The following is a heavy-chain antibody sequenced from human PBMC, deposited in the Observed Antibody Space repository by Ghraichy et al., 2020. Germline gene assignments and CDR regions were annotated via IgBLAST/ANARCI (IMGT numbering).Heavy chain of an antibody. CDR2: IKSTTDGGTT. V-gene: IGHV3-15*05. CDR1: EVTFTNAW. J-gene: IGHJ4*02. CDR3: THLRASTSAD. Sequence: GGSLRLSCVASEVTFTNAWMTWVRQAPGKGLEWVGLIKSTTDGGTTDYAAPVKGRFTISRDDSKNMVYLHMDSLKTEDTAVYFCTHLRASTSADWGPGTLVTVSS.